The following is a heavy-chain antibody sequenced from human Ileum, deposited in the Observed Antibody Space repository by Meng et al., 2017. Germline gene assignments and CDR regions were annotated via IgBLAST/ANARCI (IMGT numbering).Heavy chain of an antibody. CDR3: VGEVGPRDFDN. V-gene: IGHV3-30*15. D-gene: IGHD1-26*01. CDR1: GFTFSSHA. J-gene: IGHJ4*02. CDR2: ISFDGNYK. Sequence: QVQLVRSGGGGVQPVRALGVSCAASGFTFSSHAMHWVRQAPGKGLEWVALISFDGNYKDYPDSVKGRFTISRDNSKNTLYLQMSSLRVEDTAVYYCVGEVGPRDFDNWGQGILVTVSS.